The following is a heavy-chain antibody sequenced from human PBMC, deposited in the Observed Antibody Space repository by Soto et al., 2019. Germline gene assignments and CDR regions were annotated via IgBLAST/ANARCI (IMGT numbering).Heavy chain of an antibody. Sequence: GGSLRLSCAASGFTFSSYTMNWVRQAPGKGLEWVAVISCDRNNKYYADSVKGRFSISRDNYKNTLYLQMNSLRAEDTAVYYCAKDHLPTTITTPWFDPWGQGTLVTVSS. D-gene: IGHD4-17*01. CDR1: GFTFSSYT. J-gene: IGHJ5*02. CDR3: AKDHLPTTITTPWFDP. CDR2: ISCDRNNK. V-gene: IGHV3-30*18.